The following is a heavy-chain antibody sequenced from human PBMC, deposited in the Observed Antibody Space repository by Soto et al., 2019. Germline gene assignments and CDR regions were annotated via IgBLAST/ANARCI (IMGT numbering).Heavy chain of an antibody. Sequence: SETLSLTCTVSGGSTNIYWWSWIRQPAGKGLEWIGRVYSSGTTDYNPSLNSRATMSVETSKNQFSLKLSSVTAADTAVYYCARDIASYAYGEGYWGQGIQVTVSS. V-gene: IGHV4-4*07. CDR3: ARDIASYAYGEGY. J-gene: IGHJ4*02. CDR1: GGSTNIYW. D-gene: IGHD2-21*01. CDR2: VYSSGTT.